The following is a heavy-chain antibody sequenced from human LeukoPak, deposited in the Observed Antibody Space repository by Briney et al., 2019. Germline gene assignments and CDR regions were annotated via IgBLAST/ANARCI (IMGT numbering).Heavy chain of an antibody. CDR1: GFTVSSNY. V-gene: IGHV3-21*01. CDR2: ISASSSYI. CDR3: ARVTMYYDILTGYYKPNWFDP. Sequence: GGSLRLSCAASGFTVSSNYMSWVRQAPGKGLEWVSSISASSSYIYYADSVKGRFTISRDNAKNSLYLQMNSLRAEDTAVYYCARVTMYYDILTGYYKPNWFDPWGQGTLVTVSS. D-gene: IGHD3-9*01. J-gene: IGHJ5*02.